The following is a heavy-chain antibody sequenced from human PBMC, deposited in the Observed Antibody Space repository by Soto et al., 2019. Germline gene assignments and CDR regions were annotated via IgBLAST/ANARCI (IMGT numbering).Heavy chain of an antibody. CDR1: GFTFSSYA. V-gene: IGHV3-23*01. CDR2: ISGSGGST. D-gene: IGHD5-18*01. Sequence: TGGSLRLSCAASGFTFSSYAMSWVRQAPGKGLEWVSAISGSGGSTYYADSVKGRFTISRDNSKNTLYLQMNSLRAEDTAVYYCAKGSDTAMVNGYYFDYWGQGTLVTVSS. CDR3: AKGSDTAMVNGYYFDY. J-gene: IGHJ4*02.